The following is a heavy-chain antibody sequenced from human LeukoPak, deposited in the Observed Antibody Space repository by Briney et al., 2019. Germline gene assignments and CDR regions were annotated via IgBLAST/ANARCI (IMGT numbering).Heavy chain of an antibody. CDR3: ARTSYYYDSSGYIGY. Sequence: PGGSLRVSCAASGFTFSSYGMHWVRQAPGKGLEWVAVIWYDGSNKYYADSVKGRFTISRDNSKNTLYLQMNSLRAEDTAVYYCARTSYYYDSSGYIGYWGQGTLVTVSS. D-gene: IGHD3-22*01. J-gene: IGHJ4*02. CDR1: GFTFSSYG. V-gene: IGHV3-33*01. CDR2: IWYDGSNK.